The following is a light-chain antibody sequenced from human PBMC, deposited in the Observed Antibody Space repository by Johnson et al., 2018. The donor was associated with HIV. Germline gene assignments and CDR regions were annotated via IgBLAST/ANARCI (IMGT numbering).Light chain of an antibody. CDR2: DNN. V-gene: IGLV1-51*01. CDR1: TSNIGNTY. J-gene: IGLJ1*01. CDR3: GTWDSSLSAVL. Sequence: QSVLTQPPSLSAAPGQKVTISCSVSTSNIGNTYVSWYQQLPGTAPKLLIYDNNKRPSGIPDRFSGSKSGTSATLGITGLQTGDEADYYCGTWDSSLSAVLFGTGTKVTVL.